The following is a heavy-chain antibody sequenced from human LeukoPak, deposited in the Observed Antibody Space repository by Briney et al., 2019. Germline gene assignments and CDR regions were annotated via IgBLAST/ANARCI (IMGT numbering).Heavy chain of an antibody. CDR1: GFTFSGSA. CDR3: TLINFDY. V-gene: IGHV3-73*01. CDR2: FRSKANSYAT. Sequence: GGSLRLSCAASGFTFSGSAMHWVRQASGKGLEWVGRFRSKANSYATAYAASVKGRFTISRDDSKNTVYLQMNSLKTEDTAVYYRTLINFDYWGQGTLVTVSS. J-gene: IGHJ4*02. D-gene: IGHD3-22*01.